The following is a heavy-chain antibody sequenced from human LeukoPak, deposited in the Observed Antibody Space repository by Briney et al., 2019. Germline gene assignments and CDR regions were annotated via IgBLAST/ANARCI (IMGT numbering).Heavy chain of an antibody. D-gene: IGHD3-22*01. J-gene: IGHJ2*01. CDR1: GGSISSSNW. Sequence: SGTLSLTCAVSGGSISSSNWWSWVRQPPGKGLEWIGEIYHSGSTNYNPSLKSRVTISVDKSKNQFSLKLSSVTAADTAVYYCARAPEVVYYDSSGYSVYFDLWGRGTLVTVSS. CDR3: ARAPEVVYYDSSGYSVYFDL. V-gene: IGHV4-4*02. CDR2: IYHSGST.